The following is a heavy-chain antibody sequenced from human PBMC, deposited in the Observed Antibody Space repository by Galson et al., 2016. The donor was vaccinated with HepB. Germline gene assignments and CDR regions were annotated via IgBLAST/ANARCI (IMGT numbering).Heavy chain of an antibody. CDR1: GGSISSSDYY. J-gene: IGHJ5*02. D-gene: IGHD2-8*02. Sequence: SETLSPTCTVSGGSISSSDYYWGWIRQPPGKGLDWIGSISYSGTTDYNPSPRNPITLFIDTSKTQFPLKLSSVTAAATAPYFCASHGRKVRGWWGKWFDPWGPGTLVTVSS. V-gene: IGHV4-39*01. CDR3: ASHGRKVRGWWGKWFDP. CDR2: ISYSGTT.